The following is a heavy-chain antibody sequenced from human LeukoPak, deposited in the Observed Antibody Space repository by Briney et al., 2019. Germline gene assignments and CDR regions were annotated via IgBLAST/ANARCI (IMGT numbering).Heavy chain of an antibody. D-gene: IGHD1-26*01. Sequence: GGSLRLSCAASGFTFSSYAMHWVRQAPGKGLEWVAVISYDGSNKYYADSVKGRFTISRDNSKNTLYLQMNSLRAEDTAVYYCASGERELDAFDIWGQGTMVTVSS. V-gene: IGHV3-30-3*01. J-gene: IGHJ3*02. CDR1: GFTFSSYA. CDR2: ISYDGSNK. CDR3: ASGERELDAFDI.